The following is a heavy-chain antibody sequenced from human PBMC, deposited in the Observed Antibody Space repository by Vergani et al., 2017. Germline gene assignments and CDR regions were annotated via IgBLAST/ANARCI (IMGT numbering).Heavy chain of an antibody. Sequence: QVQLQQWGAGLLKPSETLSLTCAVYGGSFSGYYWSWIRQPPGKGLEWIGEINQSGSTNYNPSLKSRVTISVDTSKNQFSLKLSSVTAADTAGYYCARRRGISLAVCGMDVWGQGTTVTVSS. V-gene: IGHV4-34*01. D-gene: IGHD2-15*01. CDR3: ARRRGISLAVCGMDV. J-gene: IGHJ6*02. CDR2: INQSGST. CDR1: GGSFSGYY.